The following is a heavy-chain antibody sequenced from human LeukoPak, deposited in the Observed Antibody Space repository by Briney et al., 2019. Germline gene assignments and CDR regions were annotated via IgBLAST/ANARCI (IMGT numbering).Heavy chain of an antibody. V-gene: IGHV1-69*05. J-gene: IGHJ6*03. D-gene: IGHD3-22*01. CDR3: HVDLDSSGYYYEGARVYYYMDV. CDR1: GGTFSSYA. Sequence: SSVKVSCKASGGTFSSYAISWVRQAPGQGLEWMGGIIPIFGTANYAQKFQGRVSITTDESTSTAYMELSSLRSEDTAVYYFHVDLDSSGYYYEGARVYYYMDVWGKGTTVTVSS. CDR2: IIPIFGTA.